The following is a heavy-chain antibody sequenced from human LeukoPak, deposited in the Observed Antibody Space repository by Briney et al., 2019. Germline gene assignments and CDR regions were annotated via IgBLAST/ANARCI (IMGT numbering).Heavy chain of an antibody. Sequence: GGSLRLSCAASGFTFSNYWMHWVRQAPGKGLVWVSRTNSDGSSTSYADSVKGRFSISRDNAKNTLYLQMNSLRAEDTAVYYCARDQYYYDSSGYYSSYYFDYWGQGTLVTVSS. CDR2: TNSDGSST. CDR1: GFTFSNYW. CDR3: ARDQYYYDSSGYYSSYYFDY. D-gene: IGHD3-22*01. V-gene: IGHV3-74*01. J-gene: IGHJ4*02.